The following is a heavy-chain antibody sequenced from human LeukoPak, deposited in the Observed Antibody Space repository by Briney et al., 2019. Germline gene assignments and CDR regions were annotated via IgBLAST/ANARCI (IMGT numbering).Heavy chain of an antibody. CDR3: ARLGGRGYSYGYVY. D-gene: IGHD5-18*01. Sequence: ASVKVSCKASVYTFTNFYIHWVRQAPGQGLEWMGWMNPNSGDTSYAREFQDRVTMTRDTSLSTAYMELSSLRSDDTAVYFCARLGGRGYSYGYVYWGQGTLVTVSS. J-gene: IGHJ4*02. CDR1: VYTFTNFY. V-gene: IGHV1-2*02. CDR2: MNPNSGDT.